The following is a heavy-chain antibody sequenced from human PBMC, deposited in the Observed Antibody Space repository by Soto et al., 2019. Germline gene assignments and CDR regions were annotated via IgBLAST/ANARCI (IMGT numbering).Heavy chain of an antibody. Sequence: SETLSLTCTVSGGSISSYYWSWIRQPAGKGLEWIGRIYTSGSTNYNPSLKSRVTMSVDTSKNQFSLKLSSVTAADTAVYYCARYCSSATCHGFDPWGQGTLVTVSS. CDR1: GGSISSYY. V-gene: IGHV4-4*07. J-gene: IGHJ5*02. D-gene: IGHD2-2*01. CDR3: ARYCSSATCHGFDP. CDR2: IYTSGST.